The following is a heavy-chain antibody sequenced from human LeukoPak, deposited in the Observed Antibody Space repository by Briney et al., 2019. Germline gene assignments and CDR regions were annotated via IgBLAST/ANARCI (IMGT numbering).Heavy chain of an antibody. J-gene: IGHJ5*02. D-gene: IGHD5-12*01. CDR1: GYTFTGYY. Sequence: GASVKVSCKASGYTFTGYYMHWVRQAPGQGLEWMGWINPNSGGTNYAQKFQGRVTMTRDTSISTAYMELSRLRSDDTAVYYCARDNSDYDVNWFDPWGQGTLVTVSS. CDR2: INPNSGGT. CDR3: ARDNSDYDVNWFDP. V-gene: IGHV1-2*02.